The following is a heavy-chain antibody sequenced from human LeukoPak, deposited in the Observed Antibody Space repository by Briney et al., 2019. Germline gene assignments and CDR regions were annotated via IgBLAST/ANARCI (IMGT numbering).Heavy chain of an antibody. V-gene: IGHV4-34*01. CDR2: INHSGST. CDR1: GGSFSGYY. CDR3: ARLDYNYYGFDY. Sequence: PSETLSLTCAVYGGSFSGYYWSWIRQPPGKGLEWIGEINHSGSTNYNPSLKSRVTISVDTSKNQFSLKLSSVTAADTAVYYCARLDYNYYGFDYWGQGTLVTVSS. J-gene: IGHJ4*02. D-gene: IGHD3-10*01.